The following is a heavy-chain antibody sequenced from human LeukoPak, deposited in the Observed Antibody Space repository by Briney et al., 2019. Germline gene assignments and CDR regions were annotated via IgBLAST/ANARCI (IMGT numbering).Heavy chain of an antibody. D-gene: IGHD6-19*01. CDR2: IYLGDSDT. V-gene: IGHV5-51*01. Sequence: GESLQISCKGSGYSFTSYWIGWVRQMPGEGLEGMGIIYLGDSDTRYSASFQGQVTISADKSIGTAYLRWSSLKASDTAMYYCARLAGGAVASAGNYFDYWGQGTLVTVSS. CDR3: ARLAGGAVASAGNYFDY. J-gene: IGHJ4*02. CDR1: GYSFTSYW.